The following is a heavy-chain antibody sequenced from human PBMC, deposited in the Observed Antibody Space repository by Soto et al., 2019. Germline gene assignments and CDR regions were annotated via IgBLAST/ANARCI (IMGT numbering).Heavy chain of an antibody. CDR1: GFTFGSYA. CDR3: AKDPSITPWPNFQH. CDR2: ISGSGGST. D-gene: IGHD3-3*01. V-gene: IGHV3-23*01. Sequence: GGSLRLSCAASGFTFGSYAMSWVRQAPGKGLEWVSAISGSGGSTYYADSVRGRFTISRDNSKNTLYLQMDSLRAEDTAVYYCAKDPSITPWPNFQHWGQGTRVTVSS. J-gene: IGHJ1*01.